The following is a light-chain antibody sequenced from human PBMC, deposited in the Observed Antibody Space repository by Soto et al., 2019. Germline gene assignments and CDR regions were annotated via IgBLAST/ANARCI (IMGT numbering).Light chain of an antibody. CDR2: GAS. Sequence: EIVLTQSPGTLSLSPGERATLSCRASQTVSSNYLAWYQQKPGQAPRHLIYGASSRATGIPDRFSGSGSGTDFTLSISRLEPEDCALYYCQQYGSSPRTFGQGTKVEIK. J-gene: IGKJ1*01. CDR3: QQYGSSPRT. V-gene: IGKV3-20*01. CDR1: QTVSSNY.